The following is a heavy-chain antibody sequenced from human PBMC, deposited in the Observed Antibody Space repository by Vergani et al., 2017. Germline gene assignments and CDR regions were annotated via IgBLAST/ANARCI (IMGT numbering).Heavy chain of an antibody. CDR1: GFMFSNYW. J-gene: IGHJ6*02. Sequence: EVQLVESGGGLVQPGGSLRLSCAASGFMFSNYWMNWVRQAPGKGLEWVANIKQDGSEKYYVDSVRGRFTISRDNAKNSLYLQMNSLRAEDTAVYYCARVGYDILTGTPYYYGMDVWGQGTTVTVSS. D-gene: IGHD3-9*01. V-gene: IGHV3-7*01. CDR3: ARVGYDILTGTPYYYGMDV. CDR2: IKQDGSEK.